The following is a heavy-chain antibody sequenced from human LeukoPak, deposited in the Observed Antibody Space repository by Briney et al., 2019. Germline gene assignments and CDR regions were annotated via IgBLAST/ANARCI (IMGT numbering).Heavy chain of an antibody. J-gene: IGHJ3*02. CDR3: ARARYYDSTGYGAFDI. D-gene: IGHD3-22*01. CDR1: GFTVSGNY. Sequence: GGSLRLSCAASGFTVSGNYMSWVRQAPGKGLEWVSAIYSGGSTYYADSVKGRFSISRDNSKNTLYLQMNSLRAEDTAVYYCARARYYDSTGYGAFDIWGQGTMVTVSS. V-gene: IGHV3-53*01. CDR2: IYSGGST.